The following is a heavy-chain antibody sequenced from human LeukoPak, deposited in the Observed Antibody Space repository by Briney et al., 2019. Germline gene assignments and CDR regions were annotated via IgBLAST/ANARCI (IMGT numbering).Heavy chain of an antibody. D-gene: IGHD1-14*01. CDR2: ISWNSGSI. Sequence: PGRSLRLSCAASGFTFDDYAMHWVRQAPGKGPEWVSGISWNSGSIGYADSVKGRFTISRDNAKNSLYLQMNSLRAEDMALYYCAKGNTRTLGDAFDIWGQGTMVTVSS. CDR1: GFTFDDYA. J-gene: IGHJ3*02. V-gene: IGHV3-9*03. CDR3: AKGNTRTLGDAFDI.